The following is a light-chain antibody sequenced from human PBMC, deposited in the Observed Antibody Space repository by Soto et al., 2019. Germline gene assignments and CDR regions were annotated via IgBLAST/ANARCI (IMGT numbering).Light chain of an antibody. CDR3: SSYTSSSPWV. CDR1: SSDVGGYNY. J-gene: IGLJ3*02. CDR2: DVS. Sequence: QSVLTQPASVSGSPGQSITISCTGTSSDVGGYNYVSWYQQHPGKASKLMIYDVSNRPSGVSNRFSGSKSGNTASLTISGLQAEDEADYYCSSYTSSSPWVFGGGTKVTVL. V-gene: IGLV2-14*01.